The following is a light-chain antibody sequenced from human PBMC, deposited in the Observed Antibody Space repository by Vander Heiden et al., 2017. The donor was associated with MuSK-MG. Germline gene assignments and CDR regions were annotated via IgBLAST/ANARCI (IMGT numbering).Light chain of an antibody. CDR2: GKN. CDR3: HSRDSSNNHVI. Sequence: SSELTQDPAVSVALGQTVRITCQGDSLRNYYASWYQQKPGQAPVLLMFGKNNRPSGIPDRFSGSSSGTTASLTITGAQAEDEADYYCHSRDSSNNHVIFGGGTKRTVL. CDR1: SLRNYY. V-gene: IGLV3-19*01. J-gene: IGLJ2*01.